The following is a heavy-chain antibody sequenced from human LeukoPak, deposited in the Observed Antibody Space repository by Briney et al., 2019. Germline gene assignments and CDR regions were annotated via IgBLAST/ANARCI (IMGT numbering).Heavy chain of an antibody. CDR1: GGSISSYY. V-gene: IGHV4-59*12. Sequence: PSETLSLTCTVSGGSISSYYWSWIRQPPGKGLEWIGYIYYSGSTNYNPSLKSRVTISVDTSKNQFSLKLSSVTAADTAVYYCARDTVTTRGRYYYYYYMDVWGKGTTVAVSS. CDR2: IYYSGST. J-gene: IGHJ6*03. D-gene: IGHD4-11*01. CDR3: ARDTVTTRGRYYYYYYMDV.